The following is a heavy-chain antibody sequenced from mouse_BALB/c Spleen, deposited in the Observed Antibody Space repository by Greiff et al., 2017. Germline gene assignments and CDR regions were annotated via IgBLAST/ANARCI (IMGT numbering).Heavy chain of an antibody. J-gene: IGHJ2*01. CDR3: ARDRGYYGSPYYFDY. V-gene: IGHV5-6-3*01. D-gene: IGHD1-1*01. Sequence: EVQVVESGGGLVQPGGSLKLSCAASGFTFSSYGMSWVRQTPDKRLELVATINSNGGSTYYPDSVKGRFTISRDNAKNTLYLQMSSLKSEDTAMYYCARDRGYYGSPYYFDYWGQGTTLTVSS. CDR1: GFTFSSYG. CDR2: INSNGGST.